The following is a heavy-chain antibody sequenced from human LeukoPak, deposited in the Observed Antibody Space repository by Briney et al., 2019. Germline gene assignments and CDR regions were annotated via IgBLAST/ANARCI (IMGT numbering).Heavy chain of an antibody. D-gene: IGHD3-9*01. CDR3: ARGYYDILTGYRSYYYYMDV. V-gene: IGHV4-39*01. J-gene: IGHJ6*03. CDR2: IYYSGST. CDR1: GGSISSSSYY. Sequence: PSETLSLTCTVSGGSISSSSYYWGWIRQPPGKGLEWIGSIYYSGSTYYNPSLKSRVTISVDTSKNQFSLKLSSVTAADTAVYYCARGYYDILTGYRSYYYYMDVWGKGTTVTVSS.